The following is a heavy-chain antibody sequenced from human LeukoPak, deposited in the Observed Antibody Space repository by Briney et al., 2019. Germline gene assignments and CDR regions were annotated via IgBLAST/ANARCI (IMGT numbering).Heavy chain of an antibody. D-gene: IGHD6-6*01. Sequence: GGSLRLSCAVSGFTFSSYWMSWVRQAPGKGLEWVANIKQDGSEKYYVDSVKGRFTISRDNAKNTLYLQMNSLKAEDTAVYYCASLFLCYGCSRSSDAINIWGQGTMVTVSS. J-gene: IGHJ3*02. CDR3: ASLFLCYGCSRSSDAINI. CDR1: GFTFSSYW. V-gene: IGHV3-7*01. CDR2: IKQDGSEK.